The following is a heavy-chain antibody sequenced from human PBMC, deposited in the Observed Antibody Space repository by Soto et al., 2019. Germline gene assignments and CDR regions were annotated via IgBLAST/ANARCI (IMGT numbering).Heavy chain of an antibody. D-gene: IGHD3-22*01. J-gene: IGHJ1*01. V-gene: IGHV1-69*13. CDR2: IIPIFGTA. Sequence: GASVKVSCKASGGTFSSYAISWVRQAPGQGLEWMGGIIPIFGTANYAQKFQGRVTITADESTSTAYMELSSLRSEDTAVYYCARNKNTYYYDSSGYHYPEGWGQGTLVTVAS. CDR1: GGTFSSYA. CDR3: ARNKNTYYYDSSGYHYPEG.